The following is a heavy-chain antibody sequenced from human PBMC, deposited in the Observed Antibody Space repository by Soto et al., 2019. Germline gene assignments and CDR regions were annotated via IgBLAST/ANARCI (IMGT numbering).Heavy chain of an antibody. D-gene: IGHD3-10*01. Sequence: GESLRLSCAASGFTFSSYAMSWVRQAPGKGLEGVSAISGSGGGTYYGDSVKGRFTISRDNSKNTLYLKMNRLRAEDTAVYYCAKFNLKYMVRGVIPEYWGQGTLVNVSS. CDR3: AKFNLKYMVRGVIPEY. CDR2: ISGSGGGT. V-gene: IGHV3-23*01. J-gene: IGHJ4*02. CDR1: GFTFSSYA.